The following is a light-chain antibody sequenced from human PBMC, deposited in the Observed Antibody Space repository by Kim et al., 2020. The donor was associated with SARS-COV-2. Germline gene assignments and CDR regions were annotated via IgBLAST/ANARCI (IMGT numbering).Light chain of an antibody. J-gene: IGKJ1*01. CDR2: AAA. CDR3: QKYNSAPWT. CDR1: QDIANS. V-gene: IGKV1-27*01. Sequence: SIGDRLPITCRASQDIANSLAWYQPKPGKVPQVLIYAAATLQSGVPSRFSGSGSGTEFTLTIGSLQTEDVATYYCQKYNSAPWTFGPGTKVDIK.